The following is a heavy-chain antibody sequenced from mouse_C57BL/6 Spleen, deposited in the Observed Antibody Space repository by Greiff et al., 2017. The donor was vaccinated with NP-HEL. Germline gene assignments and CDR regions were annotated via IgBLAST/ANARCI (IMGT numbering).Heavy chain of an antibody. CDR1: GYTFTSYW. Sequence: QVQLKQPGAELVKPGASVKLSCKASGYTFTSYWMHWVKQRPGQGLEWIGMIHPNSGSTNYNEKFKSKATLTVDKSSSTAYMQLSSLTSEDSAVYYCAREDYYDYASYYFDYWGQGTTLTVSS. CDR3: AREDYYDYASYYFDY. J-gene: IGHJ2*01. D-gene: IGHD2-4*01. CDR2: IHPNSGST. V-gene: IGHV1-64*01.